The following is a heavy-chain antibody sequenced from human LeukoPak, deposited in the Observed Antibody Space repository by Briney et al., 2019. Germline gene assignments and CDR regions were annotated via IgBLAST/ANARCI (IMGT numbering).Heavy chain of an antibody. CDR3: ATLKGYSGYDFNIDY. CDR2: ISGSGGST. CDR1: GFTFSSYA. V-gene: IGHV3-23*01. J-gene: IGHJ4*02. Sequence: GSLRLSCAASGFTFSSYAMSWVRQAPGKGLEWVSAISGSGGSTYYADSVKGRFTISRDNSKNTLYLQMNSLRAEDTAVYYCATLKGYSGYDFNIDYWGQGTLVTVSS. D-gene: IGHD5-12*01.